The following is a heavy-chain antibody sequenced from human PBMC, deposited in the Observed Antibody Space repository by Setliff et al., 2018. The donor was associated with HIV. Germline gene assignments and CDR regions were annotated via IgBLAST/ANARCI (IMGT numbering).Heavy chain of an antibody. Sequence: SETLSLTCDVYGGSFSGYYWSWIRQPPGKGLEWIGEINHSGSTNYNPSLKSRVTISLDTSKTQFSLTLSSVTAADTAVYYCARSYCAADCAHNSPRGMDVWGQGTTVTVSS. CDR3: ARSYCAADCAHNSPRGMDV. D-gene: IGHD2-21*02. J-gene: IGHJ6*02. CDR1: GGSFSGYY. V-gene: IGHV4-34*01. CDR2: INHSGST.